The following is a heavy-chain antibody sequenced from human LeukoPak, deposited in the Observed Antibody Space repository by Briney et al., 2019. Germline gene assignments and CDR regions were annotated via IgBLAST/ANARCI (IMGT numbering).Heavy chain of an antibody. Sequence: GGSLRLSCAASAFTFRSYTMTWVRQAPGKGLECVSAISGSGASTYYADSVKGRFTISRDISKNTLYLQMNSLRAEDTAVYYCAKDESKSYTTSPRGRRYFYYYYMDVWGKGTTVTVSS. D-gene: IGHD6-6*01. J-gene: IGHJ6*03. V-gene: IGHV3-23*01. CDR2: ISGSGAST. CDR1: AFTFRSYT. CDR3: AKDESKSYTTSPRGRRYFYYYYMDV.